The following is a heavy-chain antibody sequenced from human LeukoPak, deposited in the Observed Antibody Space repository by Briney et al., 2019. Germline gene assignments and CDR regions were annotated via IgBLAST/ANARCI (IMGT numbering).Heavy chain of an antibody. Sequence: ASVTVSCTASGYTFTSYDIYWVRQAPGQGLEWMGWMNPNSGNTGYAQKFQGRVTMTRNTSISTAYMELSSLRSEDTAVYYCASSSPITIFGVVSLDYWGQGTLVTVSS. CDR3: ASSSPITIFGVVSLDY. D-gene: IGHD3-3*01. CDR1: GYTFTSYD. V-gene: IGHV1-8*01. CDR2: MNPNSGNT. J-gene: IGHJ4*02.